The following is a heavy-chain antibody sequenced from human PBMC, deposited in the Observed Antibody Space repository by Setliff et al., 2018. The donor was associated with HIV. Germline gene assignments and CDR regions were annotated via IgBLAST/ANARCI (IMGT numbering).Heavy chain of an antibody. CDR3: ARSARDYDYLWGSDAFDI. CDR2: IIPIFGTA. J-gene: IGHJ3*02. CDR1: GYTFTGYY. D-gene: IGHD3-16*01. V-gene: IGHV1-69*06. Sequence: SVKVSCKASGYTFTGYYVHWVRQVPGQGLEWMGGIIPIFGTADYAQNFQGRVTITADKSTNTAYMELSSLRSEDTAVYYCARSARDYDYLWGSDAFDIWGQGTLVTVSS.